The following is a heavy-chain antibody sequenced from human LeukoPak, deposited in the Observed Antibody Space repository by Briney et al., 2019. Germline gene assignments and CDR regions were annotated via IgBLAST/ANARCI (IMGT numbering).Heavy chain of an antibody. CDR3: GRGLFPYQLIAVPGRY. Sequence: GGSLSLSCEASGFIVSNYAMSWVRPAPGKGREWVITISGSGGSTYYADPVKVPFTLSGANSKTTLYLQMMSLGVEATAFFYGGRGLFPYQLIAVPGRYWGQGTLVTVSS. CDR1: GFIVSNYA. D-gene: IGHD6-19*01. CDR2: ISGSGGST. J-gene: IGHJ4*02. V-gene: IGHV3-23*01.